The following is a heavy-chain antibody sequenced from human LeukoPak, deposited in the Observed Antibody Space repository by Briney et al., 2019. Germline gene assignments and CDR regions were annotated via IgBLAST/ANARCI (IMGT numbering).Heavy chain of an antibody. D-gene: IGHD2-2*01. CDR1: GFTFRNYS. CDR3: AGGSTSGAFDI. CDR2: ISYDGSNK. Sequence: PGRSLRLSCAASGFTFRNYSMHWVRQAPGKGLEWVAVISYDGSNKYYGDSVKGRFTVSRDNSKNTLYLQMNSLRAEDTAVYYCAGGSTSGAFDIWGQGTLVTVSS. J-gene: IGHJ3*02. V-gene: IGHV3-33*01.